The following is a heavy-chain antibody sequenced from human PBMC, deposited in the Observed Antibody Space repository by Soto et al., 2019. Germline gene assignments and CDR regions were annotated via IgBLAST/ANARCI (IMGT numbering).Heavy chain of an antibody. D-gene: IGHD3-10*01. Sequence: SETLSLTCAVSGGSIGSNNRWSWVRQPPGKGLEWIGEIFHSGSTHYSPSLKCRVTISVDKSKNQFSLKLTSVTAADTAVYYCARAPRGNYGYPSYFDYWGQGTLVTVSS. CDR1: GGSIGSNNR. CDR2: IFHSGST. J-gene: IGHJ4*02. CDR3: ARAPRGNYGYPSYFDY. V-gene: IGHV4-4*02.